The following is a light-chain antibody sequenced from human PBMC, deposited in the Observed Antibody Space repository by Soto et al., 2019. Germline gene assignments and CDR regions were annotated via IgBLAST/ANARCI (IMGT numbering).Light chain of an antibody. CDR1: QSISSW. V-gene: IGKV1-5*03. CDR3: QQYNSYPST. CDR2: KAS. J-gene: IGKJ3*01. Sequence: DIQMTQSPSTLSASVGDRVTITCRASQSISSWLAWYQQKPGKAPKLLIYKASSLESGVPSRFSGSGSGTEFTLTICSLQPDDFATYYCQQYNSYPSTFGPGTKVDIK.